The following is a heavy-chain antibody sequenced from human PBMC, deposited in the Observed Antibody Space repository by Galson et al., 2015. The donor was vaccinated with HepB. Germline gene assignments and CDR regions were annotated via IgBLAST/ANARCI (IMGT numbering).Heavy chain of an antibody. CDR3: ARDRGSYLDY. V-gene: IGHV3-7*03. CDR2: IKQDGNEK. CDR1: GFTFSSYW. J-gene: IGHJ4*02. Sequence: SLRLSCAASGFTFSSYWMSWVRQAPGKGLEWVANIKQDGNEKYYVDSVRGRITISRDNAKNSLYLQMNSLTAEDAAVYYCARDRGSYLDYWGQGTLVTVSS. D-gene: IGHD1-26*01.